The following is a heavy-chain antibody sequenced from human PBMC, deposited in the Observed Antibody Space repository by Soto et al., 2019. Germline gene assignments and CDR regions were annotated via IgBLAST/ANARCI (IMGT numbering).Heavy chain of an antibody. D-gene: IGHD3-10*01. V-gene: IGHV5-51*01. J-gene: IGHJ4*01. CDR1: GYSFTSYW. Sequence: HGESLKISFKGSGYSFTSYWICWVRQMPVKGLEWMGMIYPGDSDTRYSPSFQGQVTISADKSISTAYLQWSSLKASDTAMYYCATRDGYYDGSGIHPGVDYWGHGSPV. CDR3: ATRDGYYDGSGIHPGVDY. CDR2: IYPGDSDT.